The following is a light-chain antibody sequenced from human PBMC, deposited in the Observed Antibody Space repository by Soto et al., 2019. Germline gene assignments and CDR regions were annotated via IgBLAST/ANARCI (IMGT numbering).Light chain of an antibody. V-gene: IGLV6-57*04. CDR2: EVN. CDR1: SGSIASNY. Sequence: NFMLTQPHSVSESPGKTVTISCTRSSGSIASNYVQWYQQRPGSAPTTVIYEVNQRPSGVPDRFSGSIDSSSNSASLTISGLKTEDEADYFCQSYDTVVVFGGGTKLTV. J-gene: IGLJ2*01. CDR3: QSYDTVVV.